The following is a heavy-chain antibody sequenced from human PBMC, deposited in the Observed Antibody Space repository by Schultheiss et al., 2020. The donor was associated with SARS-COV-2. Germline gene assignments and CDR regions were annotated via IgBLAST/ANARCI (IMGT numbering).Heavy chain of an antibody. D-gene: IGHD6-13*01. V-gene: IGHV4-31*03. J-gene: IGHJ4*02. Sequence: SETLSLTCTVSGGSISSGGYYWSWIRQHPGKGLEWIGYIYYSGSTYYNPSLKSRVTISVDTSKNQFSLKLSSVTAADTAVYYCARQGSYSSSYTVDYWGQGTLVTVSS. CDR2: IYYSGST. CDR1: GGSISSGGYY. CDR3: ARQGSYSSSYTVDY.